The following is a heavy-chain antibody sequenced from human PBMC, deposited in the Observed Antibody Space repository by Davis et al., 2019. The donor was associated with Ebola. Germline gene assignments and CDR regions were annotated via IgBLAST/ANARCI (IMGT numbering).Heavy chain of an antibody. CDR3: AREGIITSGLDV. D-gene: IGHD1-14*01. V-gene: IGHV3-21*01. Sequence: PGGSLRLSCAASGFTFTSYTMYWVRQAPGKGLEWVSSVNSPSNYIYYADSVKGRFTVSRDDARNSLSLQMNSLRDDDTAIYYCAREGIITSGLDVWGQGTTVTVSS. CDR2: VNSPSNYI. J-gene: IGHJ6*02. CDR1: GFTFTSYT.